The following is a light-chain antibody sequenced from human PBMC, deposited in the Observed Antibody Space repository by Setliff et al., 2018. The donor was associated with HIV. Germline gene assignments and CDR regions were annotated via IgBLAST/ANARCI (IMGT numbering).Light chain of an antibody. J-gene: IGLJ2*01. CDR2: STN. Sequence: QTVVTQEPSFSVSPGGTVTLTCGLSSGSVSTSYYPSWYQQTPGQAPRTLIYSTNTRSSGVPDRFSGSILGNKAALTITGAQADDESDYYCVLYVGSGVVFGGGTKVTV. V-gene: IGLV8-61*01. CDR1: SGSVSTSYY. CDR3: VLYVGSGVV.